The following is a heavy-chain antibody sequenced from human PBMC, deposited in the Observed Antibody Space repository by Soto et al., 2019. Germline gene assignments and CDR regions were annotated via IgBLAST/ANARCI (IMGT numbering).Heavy chain of an antibody. V-gene: IGHV2-5*02. J-gene: IGHJ4*02. CDR1: GFSLSTTGVG. Sequence: QITLKESGPTLVKPTETLTLTCTVSGFSLSTTGVGVGWFRQPPGKALEWLAFMYWDDDERYIPYLKSRLTITKDTSKSQVLLTMTNMDPVDTATYYCAHRWGYFDSSGSHFDYWGQGTLVTVSS. CDR2: MYWDDDE. CDR3: AHRWGYFDSSGSHFDY. D-gene: IGHD3-22*01.